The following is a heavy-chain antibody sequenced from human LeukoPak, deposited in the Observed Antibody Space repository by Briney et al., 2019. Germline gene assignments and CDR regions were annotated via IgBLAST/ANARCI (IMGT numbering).Heavy chain of an antibody. V-gene: IGHV1-69*13. CDR1: GGTFSNFA. D-gene: IGHD3-9*01. Sequence: SVKVSCKASGGTFSNFAISWVRQAPGQGLEWMGGIIPIFGTANYPQKFQGRVTITADEYTSTAYMELSSLRSEDTAVYFCARDRTPYYHVSTGYYRALDYWGQGTLVTVSS. J-gene: IGHJ4*02. CDR3: ARDRTPYYHVSTGYYRALDY. CDR2: IIPIFGTA.